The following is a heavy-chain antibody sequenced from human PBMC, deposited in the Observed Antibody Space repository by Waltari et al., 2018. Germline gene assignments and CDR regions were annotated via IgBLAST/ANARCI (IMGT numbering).Heavy chain of an antibody. J-gene: IGHJ4*02. CDR3: ARDLGLPTDY. CDR2: IDHSGST. V-gene: IGHV4-38-2*02. Sequence: QVQLQESGPGLVKPSETLSLTCAVSGYSISSGYYWGWIRQPPGKGLEWIGSIDHSGSTYYNPSLKSRVTISVDTSKNQFSLKLSSVTAADTAVYYCARDLGLPTDYWGQGTLVTVSS. CDR1: GYSISSGYY. D-gene: IGHD3-16*01.